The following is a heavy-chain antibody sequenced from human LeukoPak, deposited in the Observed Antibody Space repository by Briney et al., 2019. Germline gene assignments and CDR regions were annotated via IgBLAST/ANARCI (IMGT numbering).Heavy chain of an antibody. CDR3: TRDRAYGALDY. CDR1: GFTFSTSR. D-gene: IGHD4/OR15-4a*01. CDR2: INGDGSLN. V-gene: IGHV3-7*01. Sequence: GGSLRLSCAASGFTFSTSRMTWVRQAPGKGLEWVANINGDGSLNGHVASVKGRFTISRDNAKNSVYLQMISLRDEDTAVYYCTRDRAYGALDYRGQGTLVTVSS. J-gene: IGHJ4*02.